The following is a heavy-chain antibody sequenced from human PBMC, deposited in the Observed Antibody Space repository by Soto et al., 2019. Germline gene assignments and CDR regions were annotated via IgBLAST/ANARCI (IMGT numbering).Heavy chain of an antibody. Sequence: PSETLSLTCTVSGGSISSSSYYWGWIRQPPGKGLEWIGSIYYSGSTYYNPSLKSRVTISVDTSKNQFSLKLSSVTAADTAVYYCASYPRDGYNWVAELAQTFNYYYGMDVWGQGTTVTVSS. J-gene: IGHJ6*02. CDR3: ASYPRDGYNWVAELAQTFNYYYGMDV. CDR2: IYYSGST. CDR1: GGSISSSSYY. V-gene: IGHV4-39*01. D-gene: IGHD5-12*01.